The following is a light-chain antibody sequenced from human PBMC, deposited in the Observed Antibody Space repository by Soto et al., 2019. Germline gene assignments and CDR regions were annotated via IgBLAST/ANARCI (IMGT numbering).Light chain of an antibody. CDR3: QQYKNWPPLP. CDR1: QSVSSN. Sequence: EIVMTQSPATLSVSPGERATLSCRASQSVSSNLAWYQQKSGQAPRLLIYGASTRATGTPARFSGSGSGTEFTLTISSLHSEDFAVYYCQQYKNWPPLPFGGGTKVEIK. V-gene: IGKV3-15*01. J-gene: IGKJ4*01. CDR2: GAS.